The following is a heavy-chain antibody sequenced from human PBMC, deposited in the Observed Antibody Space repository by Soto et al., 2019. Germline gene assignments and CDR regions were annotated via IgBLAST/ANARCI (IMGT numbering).Heavy chain of an antibody. CDR3: ATLGEYISGWDDIDY. D-gene: IGHD6-19*01. CDR1: GGTFSSYT. CDR2: IIPILGIA. V-gene: IGHV1-69*02. J-gene: IGHJ4*02. Sequence: QVQLVQSGAEVKTPGSSVKVSCKASGGTFSSYTISWVRQAPGQGLEWMGRIIPILGIANYEQKFQGRVTIPADKSTSKAYMELSSLRSEDTAVYYCATLGEYISGWDDIDYWGQGTLVTFSS.